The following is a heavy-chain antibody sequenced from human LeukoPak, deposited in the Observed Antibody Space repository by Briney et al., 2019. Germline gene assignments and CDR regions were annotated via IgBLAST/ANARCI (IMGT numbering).Heavy chain of an antibody. CDR2: INWNGGST. J-gene: IGHJ4*02. V-gene: IGHV3-20*04. CDR1: GFTFDDYG. Sequence: GGSLRLSCAASGFTFDDYGMSWVRHAPGKGLEWVSGINWNGGSTGYADSVKGRFTISRDNAKNSLYLQMNSLRAEDTALYYCARGYSGYDLGLVFDYWGQGTLVTVSS. D-gene: IGHD5-12*01. CDR3: ARGYSGYDLGLVFDY.